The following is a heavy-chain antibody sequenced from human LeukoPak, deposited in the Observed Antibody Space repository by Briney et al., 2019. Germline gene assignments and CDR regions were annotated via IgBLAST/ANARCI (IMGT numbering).Heavy chain of an antibody. V-gene: IGHV4-34*01. CDR2: INHSGST. CDR3: ARVSGYSYGYFDY. D-gene: IGHD5-18*01. J-gene: IGHJ4*02. Sequence: SETLSLTCAVHGGSFSGYYWSWIRQPPGKGLEWIGEINHSGSTNYNPSLKSRVTISVDTSKNQFSLKLSSVTAADTAVYYCARVSGYSYGYFDYWGQGTLVTVSS. CDR1: GGSFSGYY.